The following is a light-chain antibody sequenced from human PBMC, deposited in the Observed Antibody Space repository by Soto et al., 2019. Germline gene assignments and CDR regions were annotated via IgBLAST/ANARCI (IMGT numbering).Light chain of an antibody. CDR1: QSISTW. Sequence: DIHMTQSPSTLSASVGDRVTITCRASQSISTWLAWYQQKPGKAPNLLIFRASTLQSGVPSRFSGSGSGTEFTLTITNLQPDDFASYYCQQYKSHPYTFGQGTKLEIK. CDR3: QQYKSHPYT. V-gene: IGKV1-5*03. CDR2: RAS. J-gene: IGKJ2*01.